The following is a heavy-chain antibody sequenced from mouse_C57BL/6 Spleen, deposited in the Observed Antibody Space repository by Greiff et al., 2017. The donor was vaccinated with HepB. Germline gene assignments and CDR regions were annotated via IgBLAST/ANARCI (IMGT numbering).Heavy chain of an antibody. CDR2: IHPNSGST. V-gene: IGHV1-64*01. Sequence: QVHVKQPGAELVKPGASVKLSCKASGYTFTSYWMHWVKQRPGQGLEWIGMIHPNSGSTNYNEKFKSKATLTVDKSSSTAYMQLSSLTSEDSAVYYCAEELTGFDYWGQGTTLTVSS. CDR1: GYTFTSYW. J-gene: IGHJ2*01. D-gene: IGHD4-1*01. CDR3: AEELTGFDY.